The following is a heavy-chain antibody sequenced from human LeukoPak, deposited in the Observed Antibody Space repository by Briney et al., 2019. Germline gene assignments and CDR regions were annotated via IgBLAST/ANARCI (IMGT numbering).Heavy chain of an antibody. CDR3: ARVFRGAVTSNWFDP. J-gene: IGHJ5*02. CDR1: GGSINGYY. CDR2: ISDIGST. V-gene: IGHV4-59*01. D-gene: IGHD4-17*01. Sequence: SESLSLTCTVSGGSINGYYWTWIRQPPGKGLEWIVYISDIGSTNHNPSLKSRVSISVGSSNTDFSLRLNSVTAADTAVYYCARVFRGAVTSNWFDPWGQGTLVTVAS.